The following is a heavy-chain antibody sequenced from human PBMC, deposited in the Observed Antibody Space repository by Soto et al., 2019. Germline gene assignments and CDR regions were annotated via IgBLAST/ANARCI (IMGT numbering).Heavy chain of an antibody. CDR2: IYYSGSI. V-gene: IGHV4-59*08. Sequence: QVQLQESGPGLVRPSETLSLTCTVSGGSISSYFWSWIRQPPGKGLEWIGYIYYSGSISYSPSLKSRVTISLDTSKNEISLKLSSVTAADTAVYYCARQGGGYSSSWSDYWGQGTLATVSS. CDR3: ARQGGGYSSSWSDY. J-gene: IGHJ4*02. D-gene: IGHD6-13*01. CDR1: GGSISSYF.